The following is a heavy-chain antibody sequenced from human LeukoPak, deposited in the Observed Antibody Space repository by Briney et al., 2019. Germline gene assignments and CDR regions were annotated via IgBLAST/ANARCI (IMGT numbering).Heavy chain of an antibody. CDR1: GFTFSSYS. J-gene: IGHJ3*02. CDR3: ARSKTRYYYDSSGPGGAFDI. D-gene: IGHD3-22*01. Sequence: GGSLRLSCAASGFTFSSYSMNWVRQAPGKGLEWVSSISSSSSYIYYADSVKGRFTISRDNAKNSLYLQMNSLRAEDTAVYYCARSKTRYYYDSSGPGGAFDIWGQGTMVTVSS. CDR2: ISSSSSYI. V-gene: IGHV3-21*01.